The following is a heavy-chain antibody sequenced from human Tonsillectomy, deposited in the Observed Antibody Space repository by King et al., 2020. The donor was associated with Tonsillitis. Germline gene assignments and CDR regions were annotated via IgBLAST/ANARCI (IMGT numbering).Heavy chain of an antibody. V-gene: IGHV3-30*18. CDR1: GFSFSTCA. Sequence: VQLVESGGGVVQPGRSLRLSCAASGFSFSTCAMHWVRQAPGKGLEWVAVISYDGNIKYYADSIKGRFTISRDNSKNTRYLQMNSLRAEDTAVYYCVKSAYYDILTGLLDYWGQGTLVTVSS. D-gene: IGHD3-9*01. J-gene: IGHJ4*02. CDR2: ISYDGNIK. CDR3: VKSAYYDILTGLLDY.